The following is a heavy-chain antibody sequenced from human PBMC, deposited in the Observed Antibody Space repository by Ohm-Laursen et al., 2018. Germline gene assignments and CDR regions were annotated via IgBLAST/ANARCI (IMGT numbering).Heavy chain of an antibody. CDR1: GYTFTTYD. CDR3: ARAVRNQLVSDY. Sequence: SVKVSYKASGYTFTTYDITWVRQAAGQGPEWMGWMNPNSGNTGYAQKFRDRVTMTSDTSISTAYMELYGLTSEDTAAYYCARAVRNQLVSDYWGQGTLVTVSS. J-gene: IGHJ4*02. V-gene: IGHV1-8*02. D-gene: IGHD1-1*01. CDR2: MNPNSGNT.